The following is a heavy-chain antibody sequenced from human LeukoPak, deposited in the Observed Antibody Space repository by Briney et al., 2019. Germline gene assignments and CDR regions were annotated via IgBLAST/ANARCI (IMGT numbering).Heavy chain of an antibody. Sequence: LGESLKISCKGSGYSFTSYWIGWVRQMPGKGLEWMGIIYPGDSDTRYSPSFQGQVTISADKSISTAYLQWSSLKASDTAMYYCARQYWGMATITSKNWFDPWGQGTLVTVSS. D-gene: IGHD5-24*01. CDR2: IYPGDSDT. J-gene: IGHJ5*02. CDR3: ARQYWGMATITSKNWFDP. CDR1: GYSFTSYW. V-gene: IGHV5-51*01.